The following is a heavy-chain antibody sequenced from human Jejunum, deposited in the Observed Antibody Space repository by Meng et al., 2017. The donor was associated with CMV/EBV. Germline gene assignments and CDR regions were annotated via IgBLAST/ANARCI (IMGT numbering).Heavy chain of an antibody. V-gene: IGHV3-7*01. CDR2: IQKDGSEK. D-gene: IGHD6-13*01. Sequence: GFTFRSYWLSWVRQAPGKGLEWVANIQKDGSEKHYVDSVKGRFTISRDNAENSLYLQMNSLRAEDTAVYYCATEPPVSQTSSPIRWGQGTLVTVSS. CDR1: GFTFRSYW. J-gene: IGHJ4*02. CDR3: ATEPPVSQTSSPIR.